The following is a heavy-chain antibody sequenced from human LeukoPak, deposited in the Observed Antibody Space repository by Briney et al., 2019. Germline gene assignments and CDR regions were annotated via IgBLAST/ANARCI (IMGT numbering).Heavy chain of an antibody. D-gene: IGHD3-10*01. Sequence: PGGSVRLSCAASGFTFSSYEMNWVRQAPGKGLVWVSYISSSCSTIYYADSVKGRFTISRDNAKNSLYLAVNSLRAEHPDVYYWARETSTGVFLDYWGQGTLVTVSS. CDR1: GFTFSSYE. V-gene: IGHV3-48*03. J-gene: IGHJ4*02. CDR2: ISSSCSTI. CDR3: ARETSTGVFLDY.